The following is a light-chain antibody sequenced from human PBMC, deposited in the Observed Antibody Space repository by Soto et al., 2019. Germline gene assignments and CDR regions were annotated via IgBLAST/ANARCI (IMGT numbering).Light chain of an antibody. V-gene: IGKV3-15*01. CDR1: QSVSSN. CDR2: GAS. J-gene: IGKJ1*01. CDR3: QQCDTWPS. Sequence: EVFMTQSPATKSVSPGERATLSCRASQSVSSNLAWYQQKPGQAPRLPIYGASTRATGIPARFSGSGSGTEFTLTISSLQSEDGAVYYCQQCDTWPSFGQGTKVDTK.